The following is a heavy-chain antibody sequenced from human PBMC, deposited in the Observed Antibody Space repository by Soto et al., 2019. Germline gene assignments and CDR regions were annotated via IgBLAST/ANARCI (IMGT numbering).Heavy chain of an antibody. D-gene: IGHD6-13*01. V-gene: IGHV4-34*01. J-gene: IGHJ4*02. CDR2: INHSGST. CDR3: ARVSLGIAEAGTISFGFDY. CDR1: GGSFSGYY. Sequence: TSETLSLTCAVYGGSFSGYYWSWIRQPPGKGLEWIGEINHSGSTNYNPSLKSRVTISVDTSKNQFSLKLSSVTAADTAVYYCARVSLGIAEAGTISFGFDYWGQGTLVTVSS.